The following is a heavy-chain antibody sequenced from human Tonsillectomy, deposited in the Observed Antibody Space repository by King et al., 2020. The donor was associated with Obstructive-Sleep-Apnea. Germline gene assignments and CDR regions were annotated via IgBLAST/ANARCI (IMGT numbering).Heavy chain of an antibody. CDR2: INHSGST. CDR3: ARGEVATTEGD. J-gene: IGHJ4*02. CDR1: GGSFSGYY. V-gene: IGHV4-34*01. D-gene: IGHD5-12*01. Sequence: VQLQQWGAGLLKPSETLSLTCAVYGGSFSGYYWSWIRQPPGKGLEWIGEINHSGSTNYNPSLKSRVTISVDTSKNQFSLKLSSVTAADTAVYYCARGEVATTEGDWGQGTLVTVSS.